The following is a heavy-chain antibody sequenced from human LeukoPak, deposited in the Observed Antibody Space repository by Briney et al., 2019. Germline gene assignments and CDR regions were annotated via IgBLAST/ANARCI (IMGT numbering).Heavy chain of an antibody. J-gene: IGHJ4*02. D-gene: IGHD4-11*01. V-gene: IGHV3-48*04. CDR1: GFTFSDYT. CDR3: AKDSFYSNCDY. Sequence: GGSLRLSCAASGFTFSDYTMNWVRQAPGKGLEWVSYIDLSGSTLYYVDSVKGRFTISRDNAKNSLYLQMSSLRPEDTAVYYCAKDSFYSNCDYWGQGALVTVSS. CDR2: IDLSGSTL.